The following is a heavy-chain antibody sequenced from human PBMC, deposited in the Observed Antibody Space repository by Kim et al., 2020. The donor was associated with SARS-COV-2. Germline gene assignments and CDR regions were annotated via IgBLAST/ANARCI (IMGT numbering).Heavy chain of an antibody. Sequence: GGSLRLSCAASGFTFSSYAMSWVRQAPGKGLEWVSAISGSGGSTYYADSVKGRFTISRDNSKNTLYLQMNSLRAEDTAVYYCAKETCWSSSTSCYVRPSRYWGQGTLVTVSS. CDR3: AKETCWSSSTSCYVRPSRY. D-gene: IGHD2-2*01. CDR1: GFTFSSYA. V-gene: IGHV3-23*01. J-gene: IGHJ4*02. CDR2: ISGSGGST.